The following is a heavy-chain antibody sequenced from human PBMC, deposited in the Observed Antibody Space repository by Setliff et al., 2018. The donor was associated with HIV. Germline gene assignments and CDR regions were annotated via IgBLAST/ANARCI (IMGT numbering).Heavy chain of an antibody. CDR3: ARNTGKYYMDV. Sequence: TLSLTCTVSGGSISSSSYYWGWIRQPPGKALEWLARIDWDGDKYYSTSLKTRLTISKDTSKNQVVLTMTDVDPADTATYYCARNTGKYYMDVWGKGTTVTVSS. CDR1: GGSISSSSYY. V-gene: IGHV2-70*11. CDR2: IDWDGDK. J-gene: IGHJ6*03.